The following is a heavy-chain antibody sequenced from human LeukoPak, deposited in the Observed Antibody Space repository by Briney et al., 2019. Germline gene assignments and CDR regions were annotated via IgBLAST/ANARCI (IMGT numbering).Heavy chain of an antibody. J-gene: IGHJ4*02. CDR3: ARRKSGYGGFVDY. V-gene: IGHV3-48*03. CDR1: GFTPRRFA. D-gene: IGHD5-12*01. CDR2: ISSSGSSI. Sequence: GGAPGISLAAPGFTPRRFAKKWGRPAPGKGAEWILYISSSGSSIYYADSVRGRFTISRDNAKNSLYLQMNSLRAEDTAVYYCARRKSGYGGFVDYWGQGTLVTVSS.